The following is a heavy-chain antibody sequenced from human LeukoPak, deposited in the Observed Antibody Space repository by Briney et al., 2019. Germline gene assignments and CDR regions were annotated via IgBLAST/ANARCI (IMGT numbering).Heavy chain of an antibody. V-gene: IGHV4-59*08. D-gene: IGHD6-13*01. J-gene: IGHJ4*02. Sequence: SETLSLTCTVSGGSISSYYWSWIRQPPGKGLEWIGYIYYSGSTNYNPSLKSRVTISVDTSKNQFSLKLSSATAADTAVYYCARHGPGYSSSWYDYWGQGTLVTVSS. CDR3: ARHGPGYSSSWYDY. CDR2: IYYSGST. CDR1: GGSISSYY.